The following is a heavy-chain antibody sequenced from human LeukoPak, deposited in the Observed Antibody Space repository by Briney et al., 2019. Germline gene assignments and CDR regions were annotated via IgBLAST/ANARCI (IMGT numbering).Heavy chain of an antibody. V-gene: IGHV4-59*01. CDR2: IYYSGST. CDR3: AGRLWRRDGYNLSAFDI. J-gene: IGHJ3*02. D-gene: IGHD5-24*01. CDR1: GGSISSYY. Sequence: SETLSLTCTVSGGSISSYYWSWIRQPPGKGLEWIGYIYYSGSTNYNPSLKSRVTISVDTSKNLFSLKLSSVTAADTAVYYCAGRLWRRDGYNLSAFDIWGQGTMVTVSS.